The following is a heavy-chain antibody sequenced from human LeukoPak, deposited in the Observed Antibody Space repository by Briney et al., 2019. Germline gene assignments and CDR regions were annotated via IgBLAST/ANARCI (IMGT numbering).Heavy chain of an antibody. D-gene: IGHD3-22*01. CDR3: AREQHPNRYYDSSGYFPDFDY. Sequence: GASVKVSCKASGYTFTGYYMHWVRQAPGQGLEWMGIINPSGGYTSYAQNFQGRVTMTRDTSTSTVYMELSSLRFEDTAVYYCAREQHPNRYYDSSGYFPDFDYWGQGTLVTVSS. CDR2: INPSGGYT. CDR1: GYTFTGYY. V-gene: IGHV1-46*01. J-gene: IGHJ4*02.